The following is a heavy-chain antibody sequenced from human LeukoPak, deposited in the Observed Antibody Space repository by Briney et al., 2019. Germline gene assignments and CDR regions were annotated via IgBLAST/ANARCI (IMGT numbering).Heavy chain of an antibody. CDR1: GFTFSSYA. V-gene: IGHV3-23*01. CDR2: ISGSGGST. CDR3: AKGPQQLDYFDY. D-gene: IGHD6-13*01. Sequence: GGSLRLSCAASGFTFSSYAMSWVRQAPGKGLEWVSVISGSGGSTYYADSVKGRFTISRDNSKNTLYLQMNSLRAEDTAVYYCAKGPQQLDYFDYWGQGTLVTVSS. J-gene: IGHJ4*02.